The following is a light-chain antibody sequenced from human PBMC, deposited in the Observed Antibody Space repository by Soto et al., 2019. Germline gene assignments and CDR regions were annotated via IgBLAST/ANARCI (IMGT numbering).Light chain of an antibody. CDR1: SSNIGNTY. V-gene: IGLV1-51*02. CDR2: ENN. Sequence: QSVLTQPPSVSAAPGQKVTISCSGSSSNIGNTYVSWYQQLPGTAPKLLIYENNKRPSGIPDRFSGSKSGTSATLGITGLQTGDEADYYCRTWDCSLSAGVFGTGTKVTVL. J-gene: IGLJ1*01. CDR3: RTWDCSLSAGV.